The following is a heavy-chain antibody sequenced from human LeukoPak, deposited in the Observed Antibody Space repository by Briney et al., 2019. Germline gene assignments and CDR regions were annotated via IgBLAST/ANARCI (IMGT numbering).Heavy chain of an antibody. J-gene: IGHJ4*02. D-gene: IGHD5-18*01. CDR2: ITYDGTNK. Sequence: GGSLRLSCAASGFTFDSYALQWVRQAPGKGLEWLATITYDGTNKYYADSVKGRFTISRDNSNNTLFLQMNSLRPEDTAVYYCARVEYSSSPHFDYWGQGTLVTVSS. CDR3: ARVEYSSSPHFDY. V-gene: IGHV3-30-3*01. CDR1: GFTFDSYA.